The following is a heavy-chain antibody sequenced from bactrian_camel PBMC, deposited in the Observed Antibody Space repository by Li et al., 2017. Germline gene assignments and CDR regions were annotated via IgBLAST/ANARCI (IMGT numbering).Heavy chain of an antibody. CDR1: GNIDGPYS. V-gene: IGHV3S53*01. J-gene: IGHJ6*01. CDR3: ASGQDGGDCPSEFGY. D-gene: IGHD2*01. Sequence: HVQLVESGGGSVQAGGSLTLSCAASGNIDGPYSMGWFRQAPGKEREGVACIKKGAGATYAESVKGRFTVSQDNAKNAVYLQMNSLQPEDTAVYYCASGQDGGDCPSEFGYWGQGTQVTVS. CDR2: IKKGAGA.